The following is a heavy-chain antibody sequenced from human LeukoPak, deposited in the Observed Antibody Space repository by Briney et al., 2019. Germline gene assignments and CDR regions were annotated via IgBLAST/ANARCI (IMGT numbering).Heavy chain of an antibody. J-gene: IGHJ4*02. D-gene: IGHD4-17*01. CDR2: ISGSGGST. CDR3: AKEHDYGDYAYYFDY. Sequence: PGGSLRLSCAASGFTFSSYAMSWVRQAPGRGLEWVSAISGSGGSTYYADSVKGRFTISRDNFKNTLYLQMNSLRAEDTAVYYCAKEHDYGDYAYYFDYWGQGTLVTVSS. V-gene: IGHV3-23*01. CDR1: GFTFSSYA.